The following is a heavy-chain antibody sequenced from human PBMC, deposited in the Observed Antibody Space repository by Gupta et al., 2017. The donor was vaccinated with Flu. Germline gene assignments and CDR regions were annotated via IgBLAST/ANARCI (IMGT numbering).Heavy chain of an antibody. J-gene: IGHJ6*03. CDR3: AKVHGNSVSAYYYYYMDV. D-gene: IGHD4-4*01. Sequence: KGLEWVSAISGSGGSTYYADSVKGRFTISRDNSKNTLYLQMNSLRAEDTAVYYCAKVHGNSVSAYYYYYMDVWGKGTTVTVSS. V-gene: IGHV3-23*01. CDR2: ISGSGGST.